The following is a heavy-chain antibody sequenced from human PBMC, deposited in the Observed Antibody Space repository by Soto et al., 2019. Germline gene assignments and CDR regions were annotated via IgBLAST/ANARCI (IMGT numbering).Heavy chain of an antibody. J-gene: IGHJ5*02. Sequence: QVQLVESGGGLVKPGGSLRLSCAASGFTFSNYYMNWIRQAPGKGLEWVSYISRSSSYTKYADSVKGRFAISRDNATNSLYLQMNSLRAEDTAVYYCSRDHYGPGWFDPWGKGTLVTVSS. CDR1: GFTFSNYY. CDR3: SRDHYGPGWFDP. D-gene: IGHD3-10*01. V-gene: IGHV3-11*05. CDR2: ISRSSSYT.